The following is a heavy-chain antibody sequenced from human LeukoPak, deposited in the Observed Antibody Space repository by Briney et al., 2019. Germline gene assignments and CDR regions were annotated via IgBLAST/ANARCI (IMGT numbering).Heavy chain of an antibody. J-gene: IGHJ4*02. CDR1: GGTFSSYA. Sequence: VKVSCKASGGTFSSYAISWVRQAPGQGLEWMGGIIPIFGTANYAQKFQGRVTITTDESTSTAYMELSSLRSEDTAVYYCARERASGYCSGGGCYGYFEYWGQGTLVIVSS. D-gene: IGHD2-15*01. CDR2: IIPIFGTA. V-gene: IGHV1-69*05. CDR3: ARERASGYCSGGGCYGYFEY.